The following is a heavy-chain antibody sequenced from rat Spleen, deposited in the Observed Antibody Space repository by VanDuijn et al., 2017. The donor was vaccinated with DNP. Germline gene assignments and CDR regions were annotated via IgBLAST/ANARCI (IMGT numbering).Heavy chain of an antibody. J-gene: IGHJ2*01. CDR1: GFSLTGYS. Sequence: QVQLTESGPGLVQPSETLSLTCTVSGFSLTGYSVYWVRQPSGKGLEWMGRMRFNGDTSYNAALKSRLSISRDTSKNQVFLKMNSLQTEDTAIYFCTRGSGDQWFAYWGQGVMVTVSS. CDR3: TRGSGDQWFAY. CDR2: MRFNGDT. V-gene: IGHV2-8*01. D-gene: IGHD1-1*01.